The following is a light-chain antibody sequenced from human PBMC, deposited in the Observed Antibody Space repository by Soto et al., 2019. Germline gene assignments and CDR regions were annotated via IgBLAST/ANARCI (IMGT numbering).Light chain of an antibody. CDR2: LGS. V-gene: IGKV2-28*01. J-gene: IGKJ4*01. Sequence: DIVMTQSPLSLPVTPGEPASISCRSSQSLLHSNGYNYLDWYLQKPGQSPQLLIYLGSNRASGVPDRFSGSGSGTDFTLKIRRVEAEDVGVYYCMQALQTHPDFGGGTKVEIK. CDR3: MQALQTHPD. CDR1: QSLLHSNGYNY.